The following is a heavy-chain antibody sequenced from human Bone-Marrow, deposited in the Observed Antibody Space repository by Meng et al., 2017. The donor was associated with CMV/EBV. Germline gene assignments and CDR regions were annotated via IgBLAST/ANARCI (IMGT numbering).Heavy chain of an antibody. CDR2: IYYSGST. CDR3: ARVRDLFRYFDY. Sequence: SETLSLTCTVSGGSISSGDYYWSWIRQPPGKGLEWIGYIYYSGSTYYNPSLKSRVTISVDTSKNHFSLKLTSVTAADTAVYYCARVRDLFRYFDYWGQATLVTVSS. V-gene: IGHV4-30-4*08. J-gene: IGHJ4*02. CDR1: GGSISSGDYY.